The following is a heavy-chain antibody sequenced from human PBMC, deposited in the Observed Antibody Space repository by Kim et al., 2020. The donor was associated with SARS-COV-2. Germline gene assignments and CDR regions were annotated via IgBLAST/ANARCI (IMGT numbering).Heavy chain of an antibody. CDR3: ARLDYDSGGYYWFDP. J-gene: IGHJ5*02. V-gene: IGHV4-4*02. Sequence: SETLSLTCGVSGGSISSGTWWSWVRQPPGKGLEWIGEISHSGNTNYNPSLRTRGTISVDKTKNQFSLSLNSVTAADTAVYYCARLDYDSGGYYWFDPWVQQSLATVSA. CDR1: GGSISSGTW. CDR2: ISHSGNT. D-gene: IGHD1-26*01.